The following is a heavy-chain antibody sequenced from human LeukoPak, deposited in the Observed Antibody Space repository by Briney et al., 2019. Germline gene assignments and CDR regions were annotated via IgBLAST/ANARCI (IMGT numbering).Heavy chain of an antibody. CDR3: TRDKGWQQFDS. V-gene: IGHV3-23*01. CDR1: GFTFSSYG. D-gene: IGHD5-24*01. Sequence: GGTLRLSCAASGFTFSSYGMNWVRQAPGKGLEWVSAISGSGGSTYYADSVKGRFTISRDDSKNTLSLQMNSLRDDDTAVYYCTRDKGWQQFDSWGQGTQVTVSS. J-gene: IGHJ4*02. CDR2: ISGSGGST.